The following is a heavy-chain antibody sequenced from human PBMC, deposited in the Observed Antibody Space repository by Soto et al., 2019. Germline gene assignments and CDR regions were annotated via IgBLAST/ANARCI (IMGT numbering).Heavy chain of an antibody. D-gene: IGHD3-22*01. CDR2: ITYSGNT. J-gene: IGHJ4*02. Sequence: SETLSLTCTVSGGSINNAEDNWTWIRQPPGKGLEYIGYITYSGNTFYKSSLKSRIQMSVDTSKNQFSLRLTSVTAADTAVYYCARGGLRITMIVVVQGFDYWGQGTLVTVSS. V-gene: IGHV4-30-4*01. CDR3: ARGGLRITMIVVVQGFDY. CDR1: GGSINNAEDN.